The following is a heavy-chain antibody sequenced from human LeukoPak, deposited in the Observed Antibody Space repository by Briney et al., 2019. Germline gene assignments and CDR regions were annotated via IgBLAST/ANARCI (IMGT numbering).Heavy chain of an antibody. J-gene: IGHJ4*02. CDR2: INPNSGGT. CDR1: GYTFTGYY. D-gene: IGHD3-9*01. Sequence: ASVKVSCKASGYTFTGYYMHWVRQAPGQGLEWMGWINPNSGGTNYAQKFQGRVTTTRDTSISTAYMELSRLRSDDTAVYYCARDRRGRYFDWLPIYFDYWGQGTLVTVSS. CDR3: ARDRRGRYFDWLPIYFDY. V-gene: IGHV1-2*02.